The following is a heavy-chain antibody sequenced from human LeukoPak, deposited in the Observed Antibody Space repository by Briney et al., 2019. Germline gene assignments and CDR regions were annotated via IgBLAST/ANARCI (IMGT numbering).Heavy chain of an antibody. V-gene: IGHV3-74*01. D-gene: IGHD6-13*01. CDR1: GFTFSSYW. J-gene: IGHJ3*02. Sequence: GGSLRLSCAASGFTFSSYWMHWVRQAPGKGLVWVSRINSDGSSTSYADSVKGRFTISRDNAKNTLYLQMNSLRAEDTAVYYCARVGKQQLPRGDAFDIWGQGTMVTVSS. CDR2: INSDGSST. CDR3: ARVGKQQLPRGDAFDI.